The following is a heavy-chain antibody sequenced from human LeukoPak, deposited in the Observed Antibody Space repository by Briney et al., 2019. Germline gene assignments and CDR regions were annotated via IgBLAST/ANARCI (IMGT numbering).Heavy chain of an antibody. D-gene: IGHD3-10*01. V-gene: IGHV1-46*01. CDR3: AATIQDYYGSGSSDY. Sequence: GASVKVSCKASGYAFISYFMHWVRQAPGQGLEWMGIINPSGDNTNYAQKFQGRVTMTRDTSTTTVYMELSSLRSEDTAVYYCAATIQDYYGSGSSDYWGQGTLVTVSS. J-gene: IGHJ4*02. CDR2: INPSGDNT. CDR1: GYAFISYF.